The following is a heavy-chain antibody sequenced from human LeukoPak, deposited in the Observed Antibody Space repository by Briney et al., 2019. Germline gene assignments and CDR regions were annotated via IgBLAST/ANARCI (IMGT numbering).Heavy chain of an antibody. V-gene: IGHV4-34*01. CDR3: ARGHHGYPLDY. J-gene: IGHJ4*02. CDR2: INHSGST. CDR1: SGSFSGYY. D-gene: IGHD6-13*01. Sequence: SETLSLTCAVYSGSFSGYYWSWIRQPPGKGLEWIGEINHSGSTNYNPSLKSRVTISVDTSKNQFSLKLSSVTAADTAVYYCARGHHGYPLDYWGQGTLVTVSS.